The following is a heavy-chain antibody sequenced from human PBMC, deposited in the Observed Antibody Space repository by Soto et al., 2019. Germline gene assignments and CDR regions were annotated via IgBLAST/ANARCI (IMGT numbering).Heavy chain of an antibody. CDR3: ARGLAYCGGDCYLTPDALDI. CDR2: INPSGGST. J-gene: IGHJ3*02. V-gene: IGHV1-46*01. Sequence: ASVKVSCKASGYTFTSYYMHWVRQAPGQGLEWMGIINPSGGSTSYAQKFQGRVTMTRDTSTSTVYMELSSLRSEDTAVYYCARGLAYCGGDCYLTPDALDIWGRGTMVTVAS. D-gene: IGHD2-21*02. CDR1: GYTFTSYY.